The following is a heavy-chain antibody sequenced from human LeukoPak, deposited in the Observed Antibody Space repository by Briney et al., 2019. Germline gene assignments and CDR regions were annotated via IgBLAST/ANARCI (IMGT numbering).Heavy chain of an antibody. CDR1: GGSISSGGYS. J-gene: IGHJ4*02. D-gene: IGHD3-10*01. Sequence: PSETLSLTCTVSGGSISSGGYSWSWIRQPPGKGLEWIGYMYHSGITYYNPSLKSRVTISVDRPRKQFSLRLNSLTAADTAVYYCARADYGSGIYRGHGFDFWGQGTLVTVSS. V-gene: IGHV4-30-2*01. CDR2: MYHSGIT. CDR3: ARADYGSGIYRGHGFDF.